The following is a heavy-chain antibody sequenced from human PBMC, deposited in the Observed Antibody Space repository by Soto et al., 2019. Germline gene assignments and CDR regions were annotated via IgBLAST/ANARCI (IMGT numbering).Heavy chain of an antibody. CDR1: GFIFSSYG. CDR3: ARVHHCSSSDCPPYTSDWLES. CDR2: IWYDGTNE. J-gene: IGHJ4*02. Sequence: GGSLRLSCAASGFIFSSYGMHWVRQAPGKGLEWVAGIWYDGTNEHYADSVKGRFTVSRDNSKNTLYLEMSSLRVEDTAVYYCARVHHCSSSDCPPYTSDWLESWGPGTLVTVSS. V-gene: IGHV3-33*01. D-gene: IGHD2-2*01.